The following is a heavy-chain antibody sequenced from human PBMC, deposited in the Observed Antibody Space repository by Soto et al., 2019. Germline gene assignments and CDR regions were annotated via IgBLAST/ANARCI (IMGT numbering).Heavy chain of an antibody. J-gene: IGHJ4*02. V-gene: IGHV4-30-4*01. CDR1: GGAITSDYSC. D-gene: IGHD7-27*01. Sequence: PSETLSLTCTVSGGAITSDYSCWSWIRQPPGEGLEWIGHIFDSGTTYTNPSLRSQVAISLDTSNNHFSLTLSSVNAVDTAVYYCARGPSGHKVHYWGEVVLLTFSS. CDR2: IFDSGTT. CDR3: ARGPSGHKVHY.